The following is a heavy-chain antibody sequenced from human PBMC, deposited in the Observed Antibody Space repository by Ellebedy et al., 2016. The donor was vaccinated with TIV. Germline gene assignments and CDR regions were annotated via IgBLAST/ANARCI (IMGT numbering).Heavy chain of an antibody. D-gene: IGHD6-19*01. CDR1: GFTFSSYA. CDR3: ARGGGSGNHFEF. CDR2: ISDSGGNT. Sequence: PGGSLRLSCVASGFTFSSYAICWVRQAPGKELEWVSTISDSGGNTHFPDSVKGRFTISRDNSRNTVYLQMNNLRAEDTAVYYCARGGGSGNHFEFWGQGTLVAVSS. J-gene: IGHJ4*02. V-gene: IGHV3-23*01.